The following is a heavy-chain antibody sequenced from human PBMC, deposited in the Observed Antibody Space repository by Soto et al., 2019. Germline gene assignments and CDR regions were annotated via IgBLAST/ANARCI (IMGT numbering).Heavy chain of an antibody. V-gene: IGHV4-30-2*01. CDR3: ARHLSTTIAPLPFDY. Sequence: SETLSLTCAVSGGSISSGGYSWSWIRQPPGKGLEWIGYIYHSGSTYYNPSLKSRVTISVDRSKNQFSLKLSSVTAADTALFYFARHLSTTIAPLPFDYWGQGTLVTVSS. J-gene: IGHJ4*02. D-gene: IGHD1-1*01. CDR1: GGSISSGGYS. CDR2: IYHSGST.